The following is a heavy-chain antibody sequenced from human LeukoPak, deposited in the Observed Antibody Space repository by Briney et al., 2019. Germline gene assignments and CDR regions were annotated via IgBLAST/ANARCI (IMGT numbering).Heavy chain of an antibody. D-gene: IGHD4-17*01. V-gene: IGHV3-23*01. CDR1: GFPFSTSA. Sequence: GGSLRLSCATSGFPFSTSAMTWVRQAPGKGLEWVSHILSTVTTYYADSVRGRFTISRDNSKNTLYLLMTSLRAEDTAVYYCATVKYDYGDPVGWFDPWGQGTLVTVSS. J-gene: IGHJ5*02. CDR2: ILSTVTT. CDR3: ATVKYDYGDPVGWFDP.